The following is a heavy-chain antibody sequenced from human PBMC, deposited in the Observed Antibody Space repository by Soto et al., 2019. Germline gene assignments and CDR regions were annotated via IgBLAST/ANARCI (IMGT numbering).Heavy chain of an antibody. J-gene: IGHJ6*02. Sequence: QVQLVQSGAEVKKPGSSVQVSCKASGGTFSSYAISWVRQAPGQGLEWMGGIIPIFGTANYAQKFQGRVTITADESTSKAYMELSSLRSEDTAVYYCARGRPGTTYKYYYYGMDGWGQGTTVTVSS. CDR2: IIPIFGTA. V-gene: IGHV1-69*01. CDR1: GGTFSSYA. CDR3: ARGRPGTTYKYYYYGMDG. D-gene: IGHD1-7*01.